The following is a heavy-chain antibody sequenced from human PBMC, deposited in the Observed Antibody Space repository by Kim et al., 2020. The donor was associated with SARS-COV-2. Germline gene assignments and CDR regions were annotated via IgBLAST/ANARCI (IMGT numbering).Heavy chain of an antibody. V-gene: IGHV1-2*02. J-gene: IGHJ4*02. Sequence: NYAQKVQGRVTMTRDTSISTAYMELSRLRSDDTAVYYCARDMRSTKIFDYWGQGTLVTVSS. CDR3: ARDMRSTKIFDY. D-gene: IGHD2-2*01.